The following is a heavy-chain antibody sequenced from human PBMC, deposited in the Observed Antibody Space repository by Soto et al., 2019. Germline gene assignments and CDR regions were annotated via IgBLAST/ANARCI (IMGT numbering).Heavy chain of an antibody. CDR3: AGLTTVTTVAHKYCYGMDV. D-gene: IGHD4-17*01. Sequence: SETLSLTCAVSGGSISSGGYSWSWIRQPPGKGLEWIGYIYHSGSTYYNPSLKSRVTISVDRSKNQFSLKLSSVTAADTAVYYCAGLTTVTTVAHKYCYGMDVWGQGTTVTVSS. J-gene: IGHJ6*02. CDR1: GGSISSGGYS. CDR2: IYHSGST. V-gene: IGHV4-30-2*01.